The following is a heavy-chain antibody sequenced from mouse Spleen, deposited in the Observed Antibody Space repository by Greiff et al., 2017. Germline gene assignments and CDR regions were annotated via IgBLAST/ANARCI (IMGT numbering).Heavy chain of an antibody. CDR1: EYEFPSHD. Sequence: EVQLQQSGGGLVQPGESLKLSCESNEYEFPSHDMSWVRKTPEKRLELVAAINSDGGSTYYPDTMERRFIISRDNTKKTLYLQMSSLRSEDTALYYCASWGGYAPFAYWGQGTLVTVSA. CDR3: ASWGGYAPFAY. J-gene: IGHJ3*01. D-gene: IGHD2-14*01. CDR2: INSDGGST. V-gene: IGHV5-2*01.